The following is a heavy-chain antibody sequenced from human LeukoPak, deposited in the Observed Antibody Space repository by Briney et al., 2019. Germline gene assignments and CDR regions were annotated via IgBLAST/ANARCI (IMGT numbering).Heavy chain of an antibody. J-gene: IGHJ4*02. Sequence: ASVKVSCKASGGTFSSYAISWVRQAPGQGLEWMGGIIPIFGTANYAQKFQGRVTITTDESTSTAYMELSSLRSEDTAVYYCAVARPYCSSTSCPLDYWGQGTLVTVSS. CDR2: IIPIFGTA. CDR3: AVARPYCSSTSCPLDY. CDR1: GGTFSSYA. V-gene: IGHV1-69*05. D-gene: IGHD2-2*01.